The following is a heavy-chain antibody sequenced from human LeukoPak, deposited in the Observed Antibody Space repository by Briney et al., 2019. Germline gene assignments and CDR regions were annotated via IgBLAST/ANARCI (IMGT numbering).Heavy chain of an antibody. Sequence: GGSLRLSCAASGFTFSSYSMNWVRQAPGKGLEWVSSISSNSSYIYYADSVKGRFTISRDKTKNSLYLQMNRLRAEDTAVYYCASFLQRQLGRMYYYDGMVVWRQETTVSVSS. CDR2: ISSNSSYI. J-gene: IGHJ6*02. CDR3: ASFLQRQLGRMYYYDGMVV. V-gene: IGHV3-21*01. D-gene: IGHD6-13*01. CDR1: GFTFSSYS.